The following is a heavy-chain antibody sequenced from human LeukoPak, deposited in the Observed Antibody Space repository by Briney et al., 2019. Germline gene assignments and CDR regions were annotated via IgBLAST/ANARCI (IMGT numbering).Heavy chain of an antibody. V-gene: IGHV1-46*01. CDR1: GYTFTNYF. CDR3: ARFNCGGDCYTDY. D-gene: IGHD2-21*02. Sequence: GASVKVSCKASGYTFTNYFVYWVRQAPGHGLEWMGIINPSGGSASYTHKFQGRVTMTRDTSTSTVYMELSSLRSEDTAVYYCARFNCGGDCYTDYWGQGTQVTVSS. J-gene: IGHJ4*02. CDR2: INPSGGSA.